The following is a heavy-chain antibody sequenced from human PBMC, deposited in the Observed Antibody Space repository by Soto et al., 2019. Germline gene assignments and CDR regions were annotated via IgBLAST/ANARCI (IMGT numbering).Heavy chain of an antibody. CDR1: GFTFSTYS. CDR3: ARSGYFDY. Sequence: XXSLILACAPSGFTFSTYSMNWVRQAPGKGLEWVSYISSTGNTIYYPDSVKGRFTNPRDTAEKSLYLKMNSLRAEDTAVYYCARSGYFDYWGQGTLVTVSS. CDR2: ISSTGNTI. D-gene: IGHD2-8*02. V-gene: IGHV3-48*01. J-gene: IGHJ4*02.